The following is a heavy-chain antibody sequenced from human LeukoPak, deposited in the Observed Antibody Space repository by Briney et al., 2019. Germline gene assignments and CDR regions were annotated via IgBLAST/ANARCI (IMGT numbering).Heavy chain of an antibody. V-gene: IGHV4-34*01. CDR1: SGSFSGYY. J-gene: IGHJ4*02. CDR2: INHSGST. Sequence: SETLSLTCAVYSGSFSGYYWSWIRQPPGKGLEWIGEINHSGSTNYNPSLKSRLTISVDTSKNQLFLKLTSVTAADTSVYYCGREVRIPLRPIDYWGQGTLVTVSS. D-gene: IGHD3-10*01. CDR3: GREVRIPLRPIDY.